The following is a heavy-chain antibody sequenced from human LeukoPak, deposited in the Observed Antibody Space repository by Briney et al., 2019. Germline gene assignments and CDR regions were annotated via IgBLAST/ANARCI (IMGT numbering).Heavy chain of an antibody. CDR1: GYTFTGYY. J-gene: IGHJ4*02. V-gene: IGHV1-2*06. Sequence: AASVKVSYKASGYTFTGYYMHWVRQAPGQGLEWMGRINPNSGGTNYAQKFQGRVTMTRDTSINTAYMELSRLRSDDTAVYYCARDPNWNANDYWGQGTLVTVSS. CDR3: ARDPNWNANDY. CDR2: INPNSGGT. D-gene: IGHD1-1*01.